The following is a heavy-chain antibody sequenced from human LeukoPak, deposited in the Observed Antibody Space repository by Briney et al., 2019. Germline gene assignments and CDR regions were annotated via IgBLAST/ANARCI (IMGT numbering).Heavy chain of an antibody. Sequence: ASVKVSCKASNYTFTSYGISWVRQAPGQGLEWMGWISAHNGDTNYEQKFQGRLSLTTDTSTSTAYMELRSLQSDDTAVYYCARGSWLLRRVSWFDPWGQGTLVTVSS. V-gene: IGHV1-18*01. CDR3: ARGSWLLRRVSWFDP. CDR2: ISAHNGDT. J-gene: IGHJ5*02. CDR1: NYTFTSYG. D-gene: IGHD2-21*02.